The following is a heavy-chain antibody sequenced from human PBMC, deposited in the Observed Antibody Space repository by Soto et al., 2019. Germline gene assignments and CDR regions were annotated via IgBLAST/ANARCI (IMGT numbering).Heavy chain of an antibody. Sequence: NPSETLSLTCAVYGGSFSGYYWSWIRQPPGKGLEWIGEINHSGSTNYNPSLKSRVTISVDTSKNQFSLKLSSVTAADTAVYYCARGHTDIVVVPAPFYFDYWGQGTLVTVSS. V-gene: IGHV4-34*01. J-gene: IGHJ4*02. D-gene: IGHD2-2*01. CDR2: INHSGST. CDR1: GGSFSGYY. CDR3: ARGHTDIVVVPAPFYFDY.